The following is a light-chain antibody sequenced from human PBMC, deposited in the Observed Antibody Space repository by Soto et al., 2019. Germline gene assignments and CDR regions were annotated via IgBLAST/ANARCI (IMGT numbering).Light chain of an antibody. CDR2: AAS. CDR3: QQYYHWPVT. Sequence: EIVMTQSPATLSVSPAERVTLSCRASQSVTRNLAWYQHTPGQSPRLLISAASSGATGLPSRFSGSGSGTDFTLTICSLQSEDVAVYYCQQYYHWPVTFGGGTKVEIK. J-gene: IGKJ4*01. CDR1: QSVTRN. V-gene: IGKV3-15*01.